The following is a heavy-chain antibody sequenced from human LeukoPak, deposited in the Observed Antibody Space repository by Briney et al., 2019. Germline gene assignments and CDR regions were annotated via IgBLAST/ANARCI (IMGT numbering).Heavy chain of an antibody. CDR1: GFIFSDYY. CDR3: ARDEGVVVVISTVMDY. D-gene: IGHD3-22*01. V-gene: IGHV3-7*03. CDR2: IKEDGSER. Sequence: GGSLRLSCAASGFIFSDYYMSWIRQAPGKGLEWVANIKEDGSERYYVDSVKGRFTISRDNAKNSLYLQMYSLRADDTAMYYCARDEGVVVVISTVMDYWGQGTLVTVSS. J-gene: IGHJ4*02.